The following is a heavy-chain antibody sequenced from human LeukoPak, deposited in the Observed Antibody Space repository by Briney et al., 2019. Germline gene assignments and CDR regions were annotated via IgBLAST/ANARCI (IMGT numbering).Heavy chain of an antibody. V-gene: IGHV4-59*08. CDR2: IYYIGST. CDR3: ARHGFNMETFY. D-gene: IGHD3-10*01. J-gene: IGHJ1*01. CDR1: GGSISSYY. Sequence: SETLSLTCTVSGGSISSYYWSWIRQPPGKGLEWIGYIYYIGSTNYHPSLKSRVTISIDTSKNQFSLKLNPVTAADTAMYYCARHGFNMETFYWGQGSRHTLSS.